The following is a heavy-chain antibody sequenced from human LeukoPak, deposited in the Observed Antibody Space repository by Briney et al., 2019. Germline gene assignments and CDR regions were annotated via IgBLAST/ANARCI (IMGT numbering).Heavy chain of an antibody. V-gene: IGHV3-23*01. J-gene: IGHJ4*02. CDR1: GFTFGSYA. Sequence: GGSLRLSCAASGFTFGSYAMSWVRQPPGKGLEWVSTISGSGGSTYYADSLKGRFTISRDNSKNTLYLQMNSLRAEDTAVYYCAKNSGGTCYSHLDYWGQGTLVTVSS. CDR3: AKNSGGTCYSHLDY. CDR2: ISGSGGST. D-gene: IGHD2-15*01.